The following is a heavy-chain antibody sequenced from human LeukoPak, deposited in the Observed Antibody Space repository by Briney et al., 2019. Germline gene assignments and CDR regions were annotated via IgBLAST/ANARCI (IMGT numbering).Heavy chain of an antibody. D-gene: IGHD3-10*02. V-gene: IGHV3-7*01. CDR1: GFTFSSYW. CDR3: AELGITMIGGA. CDR2: IKQDGSEK. Sequence: GGTLRLSCAASGFTFSSYWMSWVRQAPGKGLEWVANIKQDGSEKYYVDSVKGRFTISRDNAKNSLYLQMNSLRAEDTAVYYCAELGITMIGGAWGKGTTVTISS. J-gene: IGHJ6*04.